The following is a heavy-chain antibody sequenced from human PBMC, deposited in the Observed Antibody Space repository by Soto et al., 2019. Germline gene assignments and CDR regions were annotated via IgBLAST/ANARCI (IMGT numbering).Heavy chain of an antibody. D-gene: IGHD3-10*01. CDR3: VRVAGYGSGSRRFDA. CDR2: IVGDSGAT. CDR1: GNTVGTFG. J-gene: IGHJ4*02. V-gene: IGHV1-18*01. Sequence: QVQLMQSGTEVAKPGASVKVSCKTSGNTVGTFGLSWVRLAPGQGLEWMGWIVGDSGATVYSQKFQGRVTMYSDRSWNTAYKELRSRTSDDSALYYCVRVAGYGSGSRRFDAWGQGTLVSVSS.